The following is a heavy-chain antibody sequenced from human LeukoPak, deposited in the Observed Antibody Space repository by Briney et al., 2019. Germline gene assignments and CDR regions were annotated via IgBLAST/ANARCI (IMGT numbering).Heavy chain of an antibody. CDR1: GFTVSSNY. CDR2: IYSGGST. CDR3: ARHLQGGISPWIFDY. J-gene: IGHJ4*02. Sequence: PGGSLRLSCAASGFTVSSNYMSWVRQAPGKGLEWVSVIYSGGSTYYADSVKGRFTISRDNSKNTLYLQMNSLRAEDTAVYYCARHLQGGISPWIFDYWGQGTLITVSS. D-gene: IGHD1-1*01. V-gene: IGHV3-66*02.